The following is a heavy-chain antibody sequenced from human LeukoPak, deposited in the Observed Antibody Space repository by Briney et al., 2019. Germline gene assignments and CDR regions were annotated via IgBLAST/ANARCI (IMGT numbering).Heavy chain of an antibody. D-gene: IGHD6-13*01. J-gene: IGHJ4*02. CDR1: GFTFSRYS. V-gene: IGHV3-21*01. Sequence: GGSLRLSCAASGFTFSRYSMNWVRQAPGKGLEWVSSINIQGSYIYYADSVKGRFTISRDNAKSSLYLQMNSLRAEDTAVYYCARGSYVQQRQDLFDYWGQGTLVTVSS. CDR2: INIQGSYI. CDR3: ARGSYVQQRQDLFDY.